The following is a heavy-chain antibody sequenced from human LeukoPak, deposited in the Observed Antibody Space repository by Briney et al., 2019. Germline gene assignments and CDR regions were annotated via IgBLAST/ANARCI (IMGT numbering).Heavy chain of an antibody. CDR1: GGSISSSNW. D-gene: IGHD6-13*01. Sequence: PSGTLSLTCAVSGGSISSSNWWSWVRQPPGKGLEWIGEIYHSGSTNYNPSLKSRVTISVDKSKNQFSLKLSSVTAADTAVYYCTRGGVAAVGTRAFDYWGQGTLVTVSS. CDR2: IYHSGST. CDR3: TRGGVAAVGTRAFDY. J-gene: IGHJ4*02. V-gene: IGHV4-4*02.